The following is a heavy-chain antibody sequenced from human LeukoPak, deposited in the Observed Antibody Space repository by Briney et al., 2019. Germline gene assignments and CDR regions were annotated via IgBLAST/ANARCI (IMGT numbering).Heavy chain of an antibody. Sequence: GASVKVSCKASGYTFTGYYMHWVRQAPGQRLEWMGWINPNSGGTNYAQKFQGRVTMTRDTSISTAYMELSRLRSDDTAVYYCARVLFYSSGNKSNRVDYWGQGTLVTVSS. CDR1: GYTFTGYY. V-gene: IGHV1-2*02. D-gene: IGHD6-19*01. CDR2: INPNSGGT. CDR3: ARVLFYSSGNKSNRVDY. J-gene: IGHJ4*02.